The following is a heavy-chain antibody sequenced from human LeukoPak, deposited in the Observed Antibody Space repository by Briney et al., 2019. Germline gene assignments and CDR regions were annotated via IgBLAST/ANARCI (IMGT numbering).Heavy chain of an antibody. CDR1: GFTFSSYS. V-gene: IGHV3-48*02. Sequence: GGSLRLSCAAYGFTFSSYSMNWVRQVPGKGLEWVSYISSDSRTIYYADSVKGRFTISRDNAKNSLYLQMKSLRDEDTAVYYCARYGSGTSYITNYFDYWGQGTLVTVSS. CDR2: ISSDSRTI. J-gene: IGHJ4*02. D-gene: IGHD3-10*01. CDR3: ARYGSGTSYITNYFDY.